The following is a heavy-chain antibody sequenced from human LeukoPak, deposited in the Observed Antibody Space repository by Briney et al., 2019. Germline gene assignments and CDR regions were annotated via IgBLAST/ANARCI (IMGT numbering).Heavy chain of an antibody. CDR3: ARGWLQSGFDY. D-gene: IGHD5-24*01. Sequence: SQTLSLTCAISGDSVSRNTAGWNWIRQSPSRGLEWLGRTYDKSNWYNDYAVSVKSRITINPDTSKNQFSLQLNSVTPEDTAVYYCARGWLQSGFDYWGQGTLVTVSS. CDR2: TYDKSNWYN. CDR1: GDSVSRNTAG. V-gene: IGHV6-1*01. J-gene: IGHJ4*02.